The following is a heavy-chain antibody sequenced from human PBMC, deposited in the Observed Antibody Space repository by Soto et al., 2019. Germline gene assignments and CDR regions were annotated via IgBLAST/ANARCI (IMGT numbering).Heavy chain of an antibody. Sequence: SETLSLTCAVSSDSISRNYWLSWVRQPPGKGLEWIGEIHHSGSTNYNPSLRSRVTISVDTSKNQFSLNLSSVTAADTAVYFCARSGGYFFDYWGQGTQVTVSS. CDR1: SDSISRNYW. CDR2: IHHSGST. D-gene: IGHD3-10*01. CDR3: ARSGGYFFDY. V-gene: IGHV4-4*02. J-gene: IGHJ4*02.